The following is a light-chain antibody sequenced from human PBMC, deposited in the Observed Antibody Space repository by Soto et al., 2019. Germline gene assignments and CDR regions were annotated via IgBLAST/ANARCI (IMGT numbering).Light chain of an antibody. J-gene: IGLJ1*01. V-gene: IGLV1-40*01. CDR1: RSNIGAGYD. CDR2: RDT. CDR3: QSYDSSLSGSIV. Sequence: QSVLTQPPSVSLAPGQRVTISCTGSRSNIGAGYDVHWYQQVPATAPKLLIYRDTTRPSGVPDRFSGSKSGTSASLAITGLLAEDEADYYCQSYDSSLSGSIVFGAGTKVTVL.